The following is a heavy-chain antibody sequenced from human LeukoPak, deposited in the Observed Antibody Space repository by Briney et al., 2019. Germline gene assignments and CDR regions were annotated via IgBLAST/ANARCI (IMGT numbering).Heavy chain of an antibody. Sequence: ASVKVSCKVSGYTLTELTMHWVRQAPGKGLEWMGGFDPEDGETIYAQKFQGRVTMTEDTSTDTAYMELSSLRSEDTAVYYCATDLGLAPQGGGAILWFDPWGQGTLVTVSS. CDR1: GYTLTELT. V-gene: IGHV1-24*01. D-gene: IGHD2-21*01. J-gene: IGHJ5*02. CDR3: ATDLGLAPQGGGAILWFDP. CDR2: FDPEDGET.